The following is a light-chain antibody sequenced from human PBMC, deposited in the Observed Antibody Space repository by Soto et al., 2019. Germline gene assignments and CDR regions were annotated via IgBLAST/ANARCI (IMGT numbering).Light chain of an antibody. CDR1: QSISSY. Sequence: DIQMTQSPSSLSASVGHRVTITCRASQSISSYLNWYEQKPGXPPXXLIYWASTRESGVPDRFSGSGSGTDFTLTISSLQAEDVAVYDCQQYYSTITFGQGTRLEI. CDR3: QQYYSTIT. CDR2: WAS. J-gene: IGKJ5*01. V-gene: IGKV4-1*01.